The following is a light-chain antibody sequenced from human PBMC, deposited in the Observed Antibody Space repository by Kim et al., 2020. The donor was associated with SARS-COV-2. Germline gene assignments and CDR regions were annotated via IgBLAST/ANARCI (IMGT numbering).Light chain of an antibody. J-gene: IGKJ2*01. CDR2: GAS. V-gene: IGKV3-20*01. Sequence: LSPGERATLSCRASQSVSSSDLAWYQQKPGQAPRLLIYGASSRATGIPDRFSGSGSGTDFTLTISRLEPEDFAVYYCQQYGSSTYTFGQGTKLEI. CDR1: QSVSSSD. CDR3: QQYGSSTYT.